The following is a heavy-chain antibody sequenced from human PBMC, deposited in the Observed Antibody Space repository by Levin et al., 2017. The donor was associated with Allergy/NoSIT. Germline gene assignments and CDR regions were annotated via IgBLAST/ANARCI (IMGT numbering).Heavy chain of an antibody. CDR2: ISYDGSNK. CDR1: GFTFSSYG. CDR3: AKTRYSYGYRGFDY. Sequence: GESLKISCAASGFTFSSYGMHWVRQAPGKGLEWVAVISYDGSNKYYADSVKGRFTISRDNSKNTLYLQMNSLRAEDTAVYYCAKTRYSYGYRGFDYWGQGTLVTVSS. V-gene: IGHV3-30*18. D-gene: IGHD5-18*01. J-gene: IGHJ4*02.